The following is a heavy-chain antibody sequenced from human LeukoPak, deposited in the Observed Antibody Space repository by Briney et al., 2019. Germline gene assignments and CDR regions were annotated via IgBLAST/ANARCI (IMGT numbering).Heavy chain of an antibody. J-gene: IGHJ4*02. D-gene: IGHD5-18*01. CDR3: AREIVDTAMVLFDY. CDR2: ISAYNGNT. V-gene: IGHV1-18*01. CDR1: GYTFTSYG. Sequence: ASVKVSCKASGYTFTSYGISWVRQAPGQGLEWMGWISAYNGNTNYAQKLQGRVTMTTDTSTGTAYMELRSLRSDDTAVYYCAREIVDTAMVLFDYWGQGTLVTVSS.